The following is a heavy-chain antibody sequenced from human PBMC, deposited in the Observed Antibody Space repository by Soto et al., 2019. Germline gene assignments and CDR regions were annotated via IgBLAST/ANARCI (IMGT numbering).Heavy chain of an antibody. J-gene: IGHJ6*02. V-gene: IGHV3-23*01. Sequence: EVQLLESGGNLVQPGGSLRRSCAASGFTFSSYAMSWVRQAPGKGLEWVAAISGFGDSTYYADSVKGRFTISRDNFKNTVDPQMNSLRAEDTAVYYCAPLSPSGAGYYTMDVWGQGTTVTVSS. D-gene: IGHD6-6*01. CDR1: GFTFSSYA. CDR3: APLSPSGAGYYTMDV. CDR2: ISGFGDST.